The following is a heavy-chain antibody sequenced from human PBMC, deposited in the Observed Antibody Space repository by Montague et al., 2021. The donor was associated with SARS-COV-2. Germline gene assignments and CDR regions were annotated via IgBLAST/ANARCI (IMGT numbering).Heavy chain of an antibody. CDR1: GVSVTDYY. Sequence: SETLSLTCTVSGVSVTDYYWSWIRQPPGKGLEWVGDVLYNKGTNFNPSLKSRVAISVDTSKNQFSLKLSSVTAADTAVYYCARRGDYGGPRFDYWGQGTLVSVSS. CDR2: VLYNKGT. J-gene: IGHJ4*02. CDR3: ARRGDYGGPRFDY. V-gene: IGHV4-59*08. D-gene: IGHD4-23*01.